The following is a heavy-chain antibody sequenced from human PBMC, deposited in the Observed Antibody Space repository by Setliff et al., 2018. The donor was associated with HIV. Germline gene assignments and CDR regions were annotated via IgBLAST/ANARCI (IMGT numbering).Heavy chain of an antibody. CDR1: GFTFTSYG. CDR2: MSTYNGHT. J-gene: IGHJ4*02. CDR3: ARVFWPYSSSRFDY. D-gene: IGHD6-6*01. Sequence: ASVKVSCKTSGFTFTSYGITWVRQAPGQGLEWMGWMSTYNGHTNYAQKLQGRVNMTTDTSTSTAYMELRSLRSDDTALYYCARVFWPYSSSRFDYWGQGTLVT. V-gene: IGHV1-18*01.